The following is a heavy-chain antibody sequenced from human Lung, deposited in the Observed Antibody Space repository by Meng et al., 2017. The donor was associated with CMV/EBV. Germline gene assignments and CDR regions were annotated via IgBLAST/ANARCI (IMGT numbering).Heavy chain of an antibody. CDR2: ISWDGGST. CDR1: GFTFDDYT. V-gene: IGHV3-43*01. D-gene: IGHD3-16*01. CDR3: AKDLLLFGGANAYFDY. Sequence: SCAASGFTFDDYTMHWVRQAPGKVLEWVSLISWDGGSTYYADSVKGRFTISRDNSKNTVYPQMNSLRPEETAIYYCAKDLLLFGGANAYFDYWGQGXLVTVSS. J-gene: IGHJ4*02.